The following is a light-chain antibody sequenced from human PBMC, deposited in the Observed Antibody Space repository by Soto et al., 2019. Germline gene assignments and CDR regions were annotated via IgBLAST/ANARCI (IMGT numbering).Light chain of an antibody. CDR2: DAS. CDR3: QQRTNWPLT. V-gene: IGKV3-11*01. J-gene: IGKJ5*01. CDR1: RSVSSY. Sequence: ESVFRQSPCTLSLSPGERATLSCRASRSVSSYLVWYQQRPGQAPRLLIFDASNRATGIPARFSGSGSGTDFTLTISSLEPEDFAVYYCQQRTNWPLTFGQGRLLAVK.